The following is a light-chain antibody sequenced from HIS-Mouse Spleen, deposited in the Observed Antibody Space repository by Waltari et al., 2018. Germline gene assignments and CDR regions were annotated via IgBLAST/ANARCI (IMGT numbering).Light chain of an antibody. CDR2: RNN. V-gene: IGLV1-47*01. CDR3: AAWDDSLSGV. Sequence: PSASGTPGQRVTISCSGSSSNIGSNYVYWYQQLPGTAPKLLIYRNNQRPSGVPDRFSGSKSGTSASLAISGLRSEDEADYYCAAWDDSLSGVFGGGTKLTVL. CDR1: SSNIGSNY. J-gene: IGLJ2*01.